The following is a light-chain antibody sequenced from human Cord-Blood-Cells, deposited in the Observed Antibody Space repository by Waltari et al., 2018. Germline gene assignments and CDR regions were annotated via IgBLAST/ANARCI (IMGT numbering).Light chain of an antibody. CDR3: SSYAGSNNYV. V-gene: IGLV2-8*01. J-gene: IGLJ1*01. Sequence: QSALTQPHSASGSPGQSVPISCTGTSSAVGGYNSVSWYQQHPGKAPKLMIYEVSKRPSGVPDRFSGSKSGNTASLTVSGLQAEDEADYYCSSYAGSNNYVFGTGTKVTVL. CDR1: SSAVGGYNS. CDR2: EVS.